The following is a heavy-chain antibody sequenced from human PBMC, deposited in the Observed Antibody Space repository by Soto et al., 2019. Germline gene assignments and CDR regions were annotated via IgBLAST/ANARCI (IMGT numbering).Heavy chain of an antibody. V-gene: IGHV1-18*01. CDR3: ARDRPFLTMVRGVISGNWFDP. CDR1: GYTFTSYG. CDR2: ISAYNGNT. Sequence: GASVKVSCKASGYTFTSYGISWVRQAPGQGLEWMGWISAYNGNTNYAQKLQGRVTMTTDTSTSTAYMELRSLRSDDTAVYYCARDRPFLTMVRGVISGNWFDPWGQGTLVTVSS. J-gene: IGHJ5*02. D-gene: IGHD3-10*01.